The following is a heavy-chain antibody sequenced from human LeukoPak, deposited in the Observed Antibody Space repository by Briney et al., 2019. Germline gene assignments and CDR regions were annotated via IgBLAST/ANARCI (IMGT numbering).Heavy chain of an antibody. Sequence: PGGSLGLSCAASGFTFSSYSMSWVRQAPGKGLEWVSIISDSGANTYYADSVRGRFTISRDNSKNTLYLQMNSLRAEDTAVYYCAKGGRITIFGVAVEGAFDYWGQGTLVTVSS. CDR3: AKGGRITIFGVAVEGAFDY. CDR2: ISDSGANT. CDR1: GFTFSSYS. D-gene: IGHD3-3*01. J-gene: IGHJ4*02. V-gene: IGHV3-23*01.